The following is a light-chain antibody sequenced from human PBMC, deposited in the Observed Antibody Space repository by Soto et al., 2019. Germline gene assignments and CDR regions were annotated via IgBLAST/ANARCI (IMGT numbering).Light chain of an antibody. CDR2: LEGSGNY. J-gene: IGLJ3*02. CDR3: ETWDSNTWV. V-gene: IGLV4-60*03. Sequence: QAVLTQSSSASASLGSSVKLTCTLNSGRISYIIAWHQQQPGKAPRYLMKLEGSGNYNKGSGVPDRFSGSSSGADRYLTISNLQSEDEADYYCETWDSNTWVFGRGTKVTVL. CDR1: SGRISYI.